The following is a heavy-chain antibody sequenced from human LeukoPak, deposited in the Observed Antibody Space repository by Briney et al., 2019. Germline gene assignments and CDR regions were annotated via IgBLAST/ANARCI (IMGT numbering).Heavy chain of an antibody. J-gene: IGHJ6*02. D-gene: IGHD2-15*01. CDR3: ASGHLPLTLGYCSGGSCPDYYYYYGMDV. CDR2: IIPIFGTA. CDR1: GGXFSSYA. Sequence: SVKVSCKASGGXFSSYAISWVRQAPGQGLEWMGGIIPIFGTANYAQKFQGRVTITADESTSTAYMELSSLRSEDTAVYYCASGHLPLTLGYCSGGSCPDYYYYYGMDVWGQGTSVTVSS. V-gene: IGHV1-69*01.